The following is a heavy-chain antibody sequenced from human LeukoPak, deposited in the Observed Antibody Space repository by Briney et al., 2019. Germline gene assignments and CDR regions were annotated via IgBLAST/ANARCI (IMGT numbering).Heavy chain of an antibody. CDR2: ISAYNGNT. D-gene: IGHD1-26*01. Sequence: ASVKVSCKASGYTFTSYGISWVRQASGQGLEWMGWISAYNGNTNYAQKLQGRVTMTTDTSTSTAYMELRSLRSDDTAVYYCARDQVGATDMLFDPWGQGTLVTVSS. CDR1: GYTFTSYG. V-gene: IGHV1-18*01. CDR3: ARDQVGATDMLFDP. J-gene: IGHJ5*02.